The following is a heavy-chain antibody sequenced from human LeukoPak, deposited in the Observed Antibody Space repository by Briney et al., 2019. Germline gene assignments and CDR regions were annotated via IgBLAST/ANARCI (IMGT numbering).Heavy chain of an antibody. J-gene: IGHJ4*02. V-gene: IGHV3-30*18. CDR3: ANLFSLDGTDY. D-gene: IGHD3-9*01. CDR2: ISYDGSNK. Sequence: GRSLRLSCAASGFTFSSYGMHWVRQAPGKGLEWVAVISYDGSNKYYADSVKGRFTISRDNSKNTLYLQMNSLRAEDTAVYYCANLFSLDGTDYWGQGTLVTVSS. CDR1: GFTFSSYG.